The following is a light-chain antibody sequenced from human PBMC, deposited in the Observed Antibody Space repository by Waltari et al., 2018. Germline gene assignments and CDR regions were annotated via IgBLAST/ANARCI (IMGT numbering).Light chain of an antibody. Sequence: SDELIQSPSVSVAPGQTAMIACFVDTSSTQYAYWYQHKAGQAPVVGIYKDPGRHSGIPERFSGSSSGTTVTLTISGVQAEDEADYYCQSADARDTSWVFGGGTKLTVL. CDR3: QSADARDTSWV. J-gene: IGLJ3*02. CDR2: KDP. V-gene: IGLV3-25*01. CDR1: TSSTQY.